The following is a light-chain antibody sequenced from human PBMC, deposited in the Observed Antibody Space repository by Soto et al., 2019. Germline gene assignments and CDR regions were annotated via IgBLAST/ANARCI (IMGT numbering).Light chain of an antibody. CDR1: QTISTY. Sequence: DIQMTQSPSSLSASVGDRVTITCRASQTISTYLNWYQQKPGKGPKLLIYGASSLQSGVPSRFSGSGSGTDFTLTISSRQPEDFATYFCQQSYSSPLYTFGQGTKLEI. CDR3: QQSYSSPLYT. V-gene: IGKV1-39*01. J-gene: IGKJ2*01. CDR2: GAS.